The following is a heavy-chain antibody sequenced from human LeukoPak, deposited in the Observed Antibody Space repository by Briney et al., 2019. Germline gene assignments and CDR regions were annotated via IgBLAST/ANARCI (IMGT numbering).Heavy chain of an antibody. CDR2: IYSGGST. J-gene: IGHJ4*02. D-gene: IGHD3-22*01. CDR3: ARPAHYYDSSGYSPPDDY. Sequence: GGSLRLSCTASGFTFGDYAMSWVRQAPGKGLEWVSVIYSGGSTYYADSVKGRFTISRDNSKNTLYLQMNSLRAEDTAVYYCARPAHYYDSSGYSPPDDYWGQGTLVTVSS. CDR1: GFTFGDYA. V-gene: IGHV3-66*04.